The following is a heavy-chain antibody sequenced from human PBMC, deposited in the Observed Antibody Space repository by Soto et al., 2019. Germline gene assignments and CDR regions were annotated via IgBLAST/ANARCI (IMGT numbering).Heavy chain of an antibody. J-gene: IGHJ4*02. Sequence: PGGSLRLSCAASGVTFSSYAMHWVRQAPGKGLEWVAVISYDGSNKYYADSVKGRFTISRDNSKNTLYLQMNSLRAEDTAVYYCARGSGWYHFDYWGQGTLVTVSS. D-gene: IGHD6-19*01. V-gene: IGHV3-30-3*01. CDR3: ARGSGWYHFDY. CDR1: GVTFSSYA. CDR2: ISYDGSNK.